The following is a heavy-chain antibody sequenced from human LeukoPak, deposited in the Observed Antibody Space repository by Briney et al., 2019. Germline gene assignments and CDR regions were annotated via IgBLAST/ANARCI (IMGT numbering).Heavy chain of an antibody. Sequence: GGSLRLSCAASGFTFSSYGMHWVRQAPGKGLEWVAVISYDGSNKYYADSVKGRFTISRDNSKNTLYLQMNSLRAEDTAVYYCAKGDRISYFDYWGQGTLVTVSS. J-gene: IGHJ4*02. CDR2: ISYDGSNK. V-gene: IGHV3-30*18. CDR1: GFTFSSYG. CDR3: AKGDRISYFDY.